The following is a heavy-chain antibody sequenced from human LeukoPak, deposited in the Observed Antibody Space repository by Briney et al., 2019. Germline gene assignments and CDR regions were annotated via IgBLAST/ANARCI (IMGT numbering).Heavy chain of an antibody. CDR2: IYSGGST. J-gene: IGHJ6*02. D-gene: IGHD3-22*01. CDR1: GFTLSSNY. CDR3: AREGYDSKPTYGMDV. Sequence: GGSLRLSCAASGFTLSSNYMSWVRQAPGKGLEWVSVIYSGGSTYYADSVKGRFTISRDNSKNTLYLQMNSLRAEDTAVYYCAREGYDSKPTYGMDVWGQGTTVTVSS. V-gene: IGHV3-66*02.